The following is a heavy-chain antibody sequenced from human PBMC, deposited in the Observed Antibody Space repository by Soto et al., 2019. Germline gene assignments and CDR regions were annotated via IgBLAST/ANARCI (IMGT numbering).Heavy chain of an antibody. Sequence: QVQLQESGPGLVKPSETLSLTCTVSGGSVSSGSYYWSWIRQPPGKGLEWIGYIYYSGSTNYNPSVQSRVTISVDTSKTQFSLKLSSVTAADTAVYYCARVKRVRRVITDPYFDYGGQGTLVTVSS. V-gene: IGHV4-61*01. CDR3: ARVKRVRRVITDPYFDY. D-gene: IGHD3-10*01. J-gene: IGHJ4*02. CDR1: GGSVSSGSYY. CDR2: IYYSGST.